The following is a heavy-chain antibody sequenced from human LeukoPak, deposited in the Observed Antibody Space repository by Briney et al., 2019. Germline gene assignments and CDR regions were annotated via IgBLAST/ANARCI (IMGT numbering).Heavy chain of an antibody. CDR2: IKQDGSEK. CDR3: ARDVYGSGRGAFDI. CDR1: GFTFSSYW. V-gene: IGHV3-7*01. J-gene: IGHJ3*02. D-gene: IGHD3-10*01. Sequence: GGSLRLSCAASGFTFSSYWMSWVRQAPGKGLEWVANIKQDGSEKYYVDSVKGRFTISRDNAKNSLFLQMNSLRAEDTAVYYCARDVYGSGRGAFDILGQGTMVTVSS.